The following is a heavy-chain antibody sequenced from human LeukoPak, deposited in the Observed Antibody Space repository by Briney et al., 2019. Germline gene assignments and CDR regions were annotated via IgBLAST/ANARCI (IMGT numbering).Heavy chain of an antibody. CDR1: GYTFTGYY. CDR2: ISAYNGNT. V-gene: IGHV1-18*04. Sequence: ASVKVSCKASGYTFTGYYMHWVRQAPGQGLEWMGWISAYNGNTNYAQKLQGRVTMTTDTSTSTAYMELRSLRSDDTAVYYCARRDAQYSSSWYDYWGQGTLVTVSS. CDR3: ARRDAQYSSSWYDY. D-gene: IGHD6-13*01. J-gene: IGHJ4*02.